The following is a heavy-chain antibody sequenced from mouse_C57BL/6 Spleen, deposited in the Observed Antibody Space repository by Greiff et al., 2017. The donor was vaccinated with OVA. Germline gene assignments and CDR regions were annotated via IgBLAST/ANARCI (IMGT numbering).Heavy chain of an antibody. V-gene: IGHV1-69*01. Sequence: QVQLKQPGAELVMPGASVKLSCKASGYTFTSYWMHWVKQRPGQGLEWIGEIDPSDSYTNYNQKFKGKSTLTVDKSSSTAYMQLSSLTSEDSAVYYCAIIYDGYTMDYWGQGTSVTVSS. CDR2: IDPSDSYT. CDR1: GYTFTSYW. D-gene: IGHD2-3*01. CDR3: AIIYDGYTMDY. J-gene: IGHJ4*01.